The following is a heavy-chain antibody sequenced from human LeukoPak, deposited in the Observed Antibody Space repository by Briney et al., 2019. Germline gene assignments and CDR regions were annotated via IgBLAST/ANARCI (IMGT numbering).Heavy chain of an antibody. CDR2: IYTSGGT. CDR1: GGSISSYY. D-gene: IGHD5-24*01. CDR3: ARGIWSEMATNYFDY. V-gene: IGHV4-4*09. Sequence: SETLSLTCTVSGGSISSYYWSWIRQPPGKGLEWIGYIYTSGGTNYNPSLKSRVTISVDTSKNQFSLKLSSVTAADTAVYYCARGIWSEMATNYFDYWGQGTLVTVSS. J-gene: IGHJ4*02.